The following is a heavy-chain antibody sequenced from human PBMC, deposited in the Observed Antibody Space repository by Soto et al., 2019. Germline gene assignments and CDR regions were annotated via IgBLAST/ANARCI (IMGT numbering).Heavy chain of an antibody. J-gene: IGHJ6*02. D-gene: IGHD4-17*01. Sequence: ASVKVSFKASGYTFTSYYINWVRQATGQGLECMGWMNPNSGNTGYAQKFQGRVTMTRNTSISTAYMELSSLRSEDTAVYYCARGRSGAVTTYWNYYYGMDVWGQGTTVTVSS. CDR1: GYTFTSYY. CDR2: MNPNSGNT. V-gene: IGHV1-8*01. CDR3: ARGRSGAVTTYWNYYYGMDV.